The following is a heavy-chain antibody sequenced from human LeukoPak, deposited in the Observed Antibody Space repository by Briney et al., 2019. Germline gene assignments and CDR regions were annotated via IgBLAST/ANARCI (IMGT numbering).Heavy chain of an antibody. D-gene: IGHD6-19*01. CDR3: ALPSSGWRFDY. J-gene: IGHJ4*02. Sequence: PGRSLRLSCAASGSIFSNYGMHRVRRAPGKGLEWVAVISNDGSNKDYADSVKGRFTISRDNSKNTVYLQMNSLRVEDTAVYYCALPSSGWRFDYWGQGTLVTVSS. CDR2: ISNDGSNK. CDR1: GSIFSNYG. V-gene: IGHV3-30*03.